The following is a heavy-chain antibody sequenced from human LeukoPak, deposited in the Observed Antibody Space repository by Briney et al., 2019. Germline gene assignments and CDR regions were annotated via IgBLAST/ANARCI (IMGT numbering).Heavy chain of an antibody. CDR2: ISSSTSYI. Sequence: GGSLRLSCAASGFTFSSYSMNWVRQAPGKGLEWVSSISSSTSYIYYADSVRGRFTISRDNAKNSLYPQMNSLRAEDTAVYYCARDGSGYCSGGSCYSAEYFQHWGQGTLVTVSS. CDR3: ARDGSGYCSGGSCYSAEYFQH. D-gene: IGHD2-15*01. CDR1: GFTFSSYS. V-gene: IGHV3-21*01. J-gene: IGHJ1*01.